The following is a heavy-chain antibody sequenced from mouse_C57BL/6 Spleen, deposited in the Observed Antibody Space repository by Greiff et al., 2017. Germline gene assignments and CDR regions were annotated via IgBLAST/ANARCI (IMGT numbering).Heavy chain of an antibody. CDR1: GYTFTGYW. D-gene: IGHD3-2*02. CDR2: ILPGSGST. V-gene: IGHV1-9*01. CDR3: ARRGSGYPDY. J-gene: IGHJ2*01. Sequence: QVQLQQSGAELMKPGASVKLSCKATGYTFTGYWIEWVKQRPGHGLEWIGEILPGSGSTYYNEKFKGKATVTAETSSNTAYMQLSSLTTNDSAIYYCARRGSGYPDYWGQGTTLTVSS.